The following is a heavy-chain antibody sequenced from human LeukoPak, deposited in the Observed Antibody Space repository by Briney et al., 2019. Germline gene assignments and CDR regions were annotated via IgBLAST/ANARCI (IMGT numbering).Heavy chain of an antibody. CDR3: ARDYYDSSGYYPLGYFDY. CDR2: ISYDGSNK. V-gene: IGHV3-30-3*01. D-gene: IGHD3-22*01. Sequence: GGSLRLSCAASGFTFSSYAMHWVRQAPGKGLEWVAVISYDGSNKYYADSVKGRFTISRDNSKNTLYLQMNSLRAEGTAVYYCARDYYDSSGYYPLGYFDYWGQGTLVTVSS. CDR1: GFTFSSYA. J-gene: IGHJ4*02.